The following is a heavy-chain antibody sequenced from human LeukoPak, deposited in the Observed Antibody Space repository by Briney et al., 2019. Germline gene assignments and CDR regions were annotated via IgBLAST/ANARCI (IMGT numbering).Heavy chain of an antibody. CDR3: VRHSRVVAFDY. CDR2: IYYTGNT. CDR1: GVSISNHY. J-gene: IGHJ4*02. V-gene: IGHV4-59*08. D-gene: IGHD2-15*01. Sequence: PSETLSLTCTVSGVSISNHYSSWIRQPPGKGLEWIGYIYYTGNTNYNPSLKSRLTISEDTSKNQVSLELSSVTAADTAVYYCVRHSRVVAFDYWGQGNLVTVSS.